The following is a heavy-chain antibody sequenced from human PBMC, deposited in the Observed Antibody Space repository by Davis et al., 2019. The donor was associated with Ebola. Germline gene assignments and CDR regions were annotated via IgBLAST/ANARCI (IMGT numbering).Heavy chain of an antibody. CDR3: ATGTAVPAVHAFNI. J-gene: IGHJ3*02. Sequence: SLRLSCAASGLTLTNAWMSWVRQAPGKGLEWVGRMKGKTDGWTTHYAAPAKGRFTISRDDSENTVFLQMNSLRIEDTAVYYCATGTAVPAVHAFNIWGQGTMVTVSS. V-gene: IGHV3-15*01. D-gene: IGHD6-19*01. CDR2: MKGKTDGWTT. CDR1: GLTLTNAW.